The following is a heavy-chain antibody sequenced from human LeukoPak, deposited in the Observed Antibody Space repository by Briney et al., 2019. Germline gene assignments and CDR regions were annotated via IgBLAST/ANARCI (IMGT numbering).Heavy chain of an antibody. V-gene: IGHV3-23*01. Sequence: QPGGSLRLSCAASGFTFSSYAMSWVRQAPGKGLEWVSAISGSGGSTYYADSVKGRFTISRDNSKNTLYLQMNSLRVEDTAVYYCARDRQVDGAFDYWGQGTLVTVTS. CDR3: ARDRQVDGAFDY. CDR2: ISGSGGST. D-gene: IGHD6-19*01. J-gene: IGHJ4*02. CDR1: GFTFSSYA.